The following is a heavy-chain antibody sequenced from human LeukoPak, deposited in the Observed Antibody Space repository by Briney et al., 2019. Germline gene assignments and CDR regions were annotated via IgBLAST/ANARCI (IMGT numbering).Heavy chain of an antibody. D-gene: IGHD2-15*01. CDR1: GGTFSSYA. CDR2: IIPIFGTA. CDR3: ARDSKCGSCYSVSYYYYGMDV. J-gene: IGHJ6*04. Sequence: GASVKVSCKASGGTFSSYAISWVRQAPGQGLEWMGGIIPIFGTANYAQKFQGRVTITADESTSTAYMELSSLRSEDTAVYYCARDSKCGSCYSVSYYYYGMDVWGKGTTVTVSS. V-gene: IGHV1-69*01.